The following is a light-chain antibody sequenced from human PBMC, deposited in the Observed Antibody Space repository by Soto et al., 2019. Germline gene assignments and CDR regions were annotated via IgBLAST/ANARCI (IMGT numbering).Light chain of an antibody. CDR3: ALLDDRLRRPV. V-gene: IGLV1-47*02. Sequence: QSVLTQPPSVSGAPGQRVTLSCSGSSSNVGINYVNWYQHVPGTAPKLLIYNHDQRPSGVPERFSASASGTSASLVISGLRAEDEADYYCALLDDRLRRPVFGGGTKLTVL. CDR1: SSNVGINY. J-gene: IGLJ3*02. CDR2: NHD.